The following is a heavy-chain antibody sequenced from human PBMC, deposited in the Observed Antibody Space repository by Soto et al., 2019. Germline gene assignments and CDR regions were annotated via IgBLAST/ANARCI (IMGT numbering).Heavy chain of an antibody. J-gene: IGHJ4*02. D-gene: IGHD3-22*01. CDR3: ARVEYYDSSGYYLPPPCPY. CDR1: GYTFTSYD. V-gene: IGHV1-8*01. Sequence: ASVKVSCKASGYTFTSYDINWVRQATGQGLEWMGWMNPNSGNTGYAQKFQGRVTMTRNTSISTAYMELSSLRSEDTAVYYCARVEYYDSSGYYLPPPCPYWGQGTLVTVSS. CDR2: MNPNSGNT.